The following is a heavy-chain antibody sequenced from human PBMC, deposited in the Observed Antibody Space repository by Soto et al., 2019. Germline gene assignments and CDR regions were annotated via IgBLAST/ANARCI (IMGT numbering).Heavy chain of an antibody. V-gene: IGHV4-4*02. J-gene: IGHJ4*02. CDR3: ARGSIVAVAGQYFDY. CDR1: GGSISSSNW. D-gene: IGHD6-19*01. Sequence: TSETLSLTCAVSGGSISSSNWWSWVRQPPGKGLEWIGEIYHSGSTNYNPSLKSRVTISVDKSKNQFSLKLSSVTAADTAVYYCARGSIVAVAGQYFDYRGQGTLVTVSS. CDR2: IYHSGST.